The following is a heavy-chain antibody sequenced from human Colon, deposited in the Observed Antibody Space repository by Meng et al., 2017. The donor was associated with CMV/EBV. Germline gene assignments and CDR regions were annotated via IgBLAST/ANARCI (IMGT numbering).Heavy chain of an antibody. CDR2: IFPGDSDT. D-gene: IGHD3-10*01. J-gene: IGHJ5*02. Sequence: GESLKISCKVSGYSFTTYWIGWVRQMPGKGLEWMAIIFPGDSDTRYSPSLQGQVTLKLTSVTAADTAVYYCARDGQRISVVWGVPNWFDPWGQGTLVTVSS. CDR3: GVPNWFDP. V-gene: IGHV5-51*01. CDR1: GYSFTTYW.